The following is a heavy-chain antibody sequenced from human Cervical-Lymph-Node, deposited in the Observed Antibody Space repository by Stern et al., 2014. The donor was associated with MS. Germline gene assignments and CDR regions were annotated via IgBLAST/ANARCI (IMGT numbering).Heavy chain of an antibody. V-gene: IGHV3-33*01. CDR3: ASAYSSSHYYFDY. CDR2: IWYDGSNP. CDR1: GFSFSRYA. J-gene: IGHJ4*02. D-gene: IGHD6-13*01. Sequence: VQLVESGGGVVQPGRSLRLSCAASGFSFSRYAMHWVRQAPGKGLEWVALIWYDGSNPYYADAVTGLFTIARDNFKNTLYRQMNSLRSEDTSVYYCASAYSSSHYYFDYWGQGTLVTVSS.